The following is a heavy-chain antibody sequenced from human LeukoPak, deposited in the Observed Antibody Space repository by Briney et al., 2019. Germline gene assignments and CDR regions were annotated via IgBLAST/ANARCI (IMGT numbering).Heavy chain of an antibody. J-gene: IGHJ4*02. V-gene: IGHV3-9*01. CDR1: GFTFDDYA. CDR3: ARALWFGETFPAY. Sequence: GGSLRLSCAASGFTFDDYAMHWVRQAPGKGLEWVSGISWNSNSIAYADSVKGRFTISRDNAKNSLYLQMNSLRAEDTAVYYCARALWFGETFPAYWGQGTLVTVSS. D-gene: IGHD3-10*01. CDR2: ISWNSNSI.